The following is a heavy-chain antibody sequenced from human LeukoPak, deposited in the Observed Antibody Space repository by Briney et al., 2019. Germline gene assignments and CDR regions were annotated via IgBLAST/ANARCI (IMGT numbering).Heavy chain of an antibody. CDR2: IYYSGST. CDR1: GGSISSGGYY. CDR3: ARGYYYDSSGYTDAFDI. V-gene: IGHV4-31*03. D-gene: IGHD3-22*01. J-gene: IGHJ3*02. Sequence: SETLPLTCTVSGGSISSGGYYWSWIRQHPGKGLEWIGYIYYSGSTYYNPSLKSRVTISVDTSKNQFSLKLSSVTAADTAVYYCARGYYYDSSGYTDAFDIWGQGTMVTVSS.